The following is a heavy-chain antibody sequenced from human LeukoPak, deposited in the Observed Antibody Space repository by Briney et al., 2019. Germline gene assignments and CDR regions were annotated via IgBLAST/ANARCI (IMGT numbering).Heavy chain of an antibody. CDR3: ARITHGDYVLDY. CDR2: IYYNGST. Sequence: PSETLSLTCTVSGGSVSSGSYYWSWIRQPPGKRLEWIGYIYYNGSTNYNPSLKSRVTISVDTFKKQFSLKLSSVTAADTAVYYCARITHGDYVLDYWGQGTLVTVSS. D-gene: IGHD4-17*01. CDR1: GGSVSSGSYY. J-gene: IGHJ4*02. V-gene: IGHV4-61*01.